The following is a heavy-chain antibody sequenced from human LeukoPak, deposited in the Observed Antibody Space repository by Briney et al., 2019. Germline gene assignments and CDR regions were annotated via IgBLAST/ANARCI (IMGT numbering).Heavy chain of an antibody. Sequence: GGSLRLSCAASGFAFTSQAMGWVRQAPGEGLGWVSVISDSGSITYYADSVKGRFTISRDNSKNTLFLQMNSLRAEDTAVYYCAKDARRTSGWYFFDYWGQGTLVTVSS. CDR2: ISDSGSIT. V-gene: IGHV3-23*01. CDR1: GFAFTSQA. J-gene: IGHJ4*02. CDR3: AKDARRTSGWYFFDY. D-gene: IGHD6-19*01.